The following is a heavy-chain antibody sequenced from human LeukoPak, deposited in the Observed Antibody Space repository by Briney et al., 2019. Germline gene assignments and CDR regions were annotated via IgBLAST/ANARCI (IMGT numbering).Heavy chain of an antibody. CDR3: VKDRTGTYTLDY. J-gene: IGHJ4*02. Sequence: GRSLRLSCAASGFTFSSYCMGWVRQAPGKGLDWVSGIGISAGSTYYADSVKGRFTISRDNSKNTLNLQMNSLRAEDTAVYYCVKDRTGTYTLDYWGQGTLVTVSS. V-gene: IGHV3-23*01. CDR1: GFTFSSYC. CDR2: IGISAGST. D-gene: IGHD3-10*01.